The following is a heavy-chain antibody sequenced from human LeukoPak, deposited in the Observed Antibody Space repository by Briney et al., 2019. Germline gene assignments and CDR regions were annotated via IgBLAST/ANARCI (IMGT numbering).Heavy chain of an antibody. CDR1: GFTFSSYS. Sequence: GGSLRLSCAASGFTFSSYSMNWVRQAPGKGLEWVSYISSSSTIYYADSVKGRFTISRDNAKNSLYLQMNSLRAEDTAVYYCAGGGLDYWGQGTLVTVSS. CDR2: ISSSSTI. J-gene: IGHJ4*02. D-gene: IGHD2-15*01. V-gene: IGHV3-48*04. CDR3: AGGGLDY.